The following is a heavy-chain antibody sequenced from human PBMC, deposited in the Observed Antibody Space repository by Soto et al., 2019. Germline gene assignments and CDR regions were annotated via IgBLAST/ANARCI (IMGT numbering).Heavy chain of an antibody. CDR2: ISYDGSNK. J-gene: IGHJ3*02. CDR3: ARGGVYYDSSGFIPSAFDI. CDR1: GFTFSSYA. V-gene: IGHV3-30-3*01. D-gene: IGHD3-22*01. Sequence: QVQLVESGGGVVQPGRSLRLSCAASGFTFSSYAMHWVRQAPGKGLEWVAVISYDGSNKYYADSVKGRFTISRDNSKDTLYRQMNSLRAEDTAVYYCARGGVYYDSSGFIPSAFDIWGQGTMVTVSS.